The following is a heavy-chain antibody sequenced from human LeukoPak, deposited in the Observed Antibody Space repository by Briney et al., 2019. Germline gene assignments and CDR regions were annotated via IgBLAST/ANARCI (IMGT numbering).Heavy chain of an antibody. V-gene: IGHV4-59*01. J-gene: IGHJ4*02. Sequence: PSETLSLTCIVSGGSISSYYWTWIRQPPGKGLEWIGYIYYSGSTNYNPSLKSRVTISVDTSKNQFSLKLSSVTAADTAVYYRARLYGNYQNYFDYWGQGTLVTVSS. CDR1: GGSISSYY. CDR3: ARLYGNYQNYFDY. D-gene: IGHD1-7*01. CDR2: IYYSGST.